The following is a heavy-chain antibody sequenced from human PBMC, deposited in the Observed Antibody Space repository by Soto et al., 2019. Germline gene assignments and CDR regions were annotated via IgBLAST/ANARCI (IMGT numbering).Heavy chain of an antibody. Sequence: PGGSLRLSCAASGFTFSSYGMHWVRQAPGKGLEWVAVISYDGSNKYYADSVKGRFTISRDNSKNTLYLQMNSLRAEDTAVYYCAKVRPFIAVAGSTDYWGQGTLVTVSS. CDR3: AKVRPFIAVAGSTDY. V-gene: IGHV3-30*18. D-gene: IGHD6-19*01. CDR1: GFTFSSYG. J-gene: IGHJ4*02. CDR2: ISYDGSNK.